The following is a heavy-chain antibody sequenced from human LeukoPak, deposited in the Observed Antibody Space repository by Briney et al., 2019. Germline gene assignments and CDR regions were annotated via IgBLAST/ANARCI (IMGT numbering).Heavy chain of an antibody. V-gene: IGHV4-59*01. J-gene: IGHJ4*02. CDR2: IYYSGST. Sequence: SETLSLTCTVSGGSISSYYWSWLRQPPGKGLEWIGYIYYSGSTNYNPSLKSRVTISVDTSKNQFSLKLSSVTAADTAVYYCARELVGATKAFDYWGQGTLVTVSS. CDR3: ARELVGATKAFDY. CDR1: GGSISSYY. D-gene: IGHD1-26*01.